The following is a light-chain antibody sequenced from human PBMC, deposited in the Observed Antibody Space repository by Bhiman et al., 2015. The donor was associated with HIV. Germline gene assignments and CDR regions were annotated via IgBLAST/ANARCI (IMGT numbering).Light chain of an antibody. CDR3: GTWDSSLSAVV. CDR1: SSNIGAGYD. Sequence: QSVLTQPPSMSGAPGQRVTISCTGNSSNIGAGYDVHWYQQLPGTAPKLLIYETXKRPSGIPDRFSGSRSGTSATLGITGLQTGDEADYYCGTWDSSLSAVVFGGGTKLDRP. J-gene: IGLJ2*01. CDR2: ETX. V-gene: IGLV1-51*02.